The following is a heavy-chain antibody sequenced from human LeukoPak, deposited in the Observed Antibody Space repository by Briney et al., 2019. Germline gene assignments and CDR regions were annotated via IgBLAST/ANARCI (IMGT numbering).Heavy chain of an antibody. CDR2: IYTSGST. CDR3: ARDHPSGSFWGYFDY. D-gene: IGHD1-26*01. Sequence: SETLSLTCTVSGGSISSYYWSWIRQPAGKGLEWIGRIYTSGSTNYNPSLKSRVTMSVDTSKNQFSLKLSSVPAADTAVYYCARDHPSGSFWGYFDYWGQGTLVTVSS. CDR1: GGSISSYY. V-gene: IGHV4-4*07. J-gene: IGHJ4*02.